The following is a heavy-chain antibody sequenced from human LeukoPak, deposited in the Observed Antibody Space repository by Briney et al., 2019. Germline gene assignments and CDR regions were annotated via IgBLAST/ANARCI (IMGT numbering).Heavy chain of an antibody. D-gene: IGHD3-3*01. CDR3: AKDIHGFLETIYFDY. CDR1: GVTFTAYP. V-gene: IGHV3-23*01. CDR2: LTASGGTT. J-gene: IGHJ4*02. Sequence: GGSLRLSCAASGVTFTAYPMTWVRQAPGKGLEWVSTLTASGGTTYYADSVRGRFTISRDNAKNSLYLQMNSLRAEDTALYYCAKDIHGFLETIYFDYWGQGTLVTVSS.